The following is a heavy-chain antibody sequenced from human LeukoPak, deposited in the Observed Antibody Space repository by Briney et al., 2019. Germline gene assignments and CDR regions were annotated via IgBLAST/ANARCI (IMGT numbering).Heavy chain of an antibody. CDR3: ARDSQYYYDSSGYKF. CDR2: ISGSGGST. V-gene: IGHV3-23*01. J-gene: IGHJ3*01. CDR1: GFTFSSYA. Sequence: PGGSLRLSCAASGFTFSSYAMSWVRQAPGKGLEWVSAISGSGGSTYYADSVKGRFTISRDNAKNSLYLQMNSLRAEDTAVYYCARDSQYYYDSSGYKFWGQGTMVTVSS. D-gene: IGHD3-22*01.